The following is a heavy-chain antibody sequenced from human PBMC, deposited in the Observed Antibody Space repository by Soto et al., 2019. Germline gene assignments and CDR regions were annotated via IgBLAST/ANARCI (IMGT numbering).Heavy chain of an antibody. CDR1: GGTFGSHG. J-gene: IGHJ4*02. Sequence: SVKVSGKASGGTFGSHGIAWVRQAPGQGLEWMGGLIAMLGTPTYARKVQGRATITADESLTSSYLELRSLRSEDTAVYFCARGAMANFDYWGQGTVVTVSS. V-gene: IGHV1-69*13. CDR2: LIAMLGTP. D-gene: IGHD5-18*01. CDR3: ARGAMANFDY.